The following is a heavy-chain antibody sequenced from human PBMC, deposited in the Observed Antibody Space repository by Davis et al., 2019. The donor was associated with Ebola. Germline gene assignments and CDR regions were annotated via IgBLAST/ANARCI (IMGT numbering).Heavy chain of an antibody. Sequence: GESLKISCAASGFTFSSYSMNWVRQAPGKGLEWVSSISSSSSYIYYADSVKGRFTISRDNAKNSLYLQMSSLRAEDTAVYYCARDANNYYYGMDVWGQGTTVTVSS. J-gene: IGHJ6*02. CDR1: GFTFSSYS. V-gene: IGHV3-21*01. CDR2: ISSSSSYI. CDR3: ARDANNYYYGMDV.